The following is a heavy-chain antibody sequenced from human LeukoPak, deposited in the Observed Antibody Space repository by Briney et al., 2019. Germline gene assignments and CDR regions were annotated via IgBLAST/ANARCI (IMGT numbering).Heavy chain of an antibody. CDR3: ARDKAYVVVTGDY. D-gene: IGHD2-21*02. J-gene: IGHJ4*02. CDR2: ISYDGSNK. Sequence: PGGSLRLSCAASGFTFSSYGMHWVRQAPGKGLEWVAVISYDGSNKYCADSVKGRFTISRDNSKNTLYLQMNSLRAEDTAVYYCARDKAYVVVTGDYWGQGTLVTVSS. V-gene: IGHV3-30*03. CDR1: GFTFSSYG.